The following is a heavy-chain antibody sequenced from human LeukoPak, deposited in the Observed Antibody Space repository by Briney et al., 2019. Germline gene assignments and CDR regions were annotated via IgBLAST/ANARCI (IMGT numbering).Heavy chain of an antibody. CDR3: ARDGYSGSYYVY. CDR1: GYTFTSYY. Sequence: ASVKVSCKASGYTFTSYYMHWVRQAPGQGLEWMGIINPSGGSTSYAQKFLGRVTTTRDTSTSTVYMELSSLRSEDTAVYYCARDGYSGSYYVYWGQGTLVTVSS. V-gene: IGHV1-46*01. J-gene: IGHJ4*02. CDR2: INPSGGST. D-gene: IGHD1-26*01.